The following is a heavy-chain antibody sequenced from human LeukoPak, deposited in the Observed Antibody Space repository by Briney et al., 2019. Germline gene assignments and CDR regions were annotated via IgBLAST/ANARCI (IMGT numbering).Heavy chain of an antibody. J-gene: IGHJ5*02. CDR1: GGSINSYY. D-gene: IGHD2-15*01. V-gene: IGHV4-59*01. Sequence: SETLSLTCKVSGGSINSYYWSWIRQPPGKGLEWVGYIYYIGKTNCNPSLKSRVTISLDTSKNQVSLILTSVTAADTAVYYCARLAVATTSWFDPWGQGTLVTVSS. CDR3: ARLAVATTSWFDP. CDR2: IYYIGKT.